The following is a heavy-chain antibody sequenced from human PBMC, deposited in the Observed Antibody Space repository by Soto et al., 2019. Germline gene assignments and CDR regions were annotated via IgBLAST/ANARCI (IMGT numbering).Heavy chain of an antibody. CDR3: ARGGDSSGYITAPFDY. D-gene: IGHD3-22*01. CDR2: IIPIFGTA. Sequence: SVKVSCKASGGTFSSYAISWVRQAPGQGLEWMGGIIPIFGTANYAQKFQGRVTITADESTSTAYMELSSLRSEDTAVYYCARGGDSSGYITAPFDYWGQGTLVTVSS. J-gene: IGHJ4*02. V-gene: IGHV1-69*13. CDR1: GGTFSSYA.